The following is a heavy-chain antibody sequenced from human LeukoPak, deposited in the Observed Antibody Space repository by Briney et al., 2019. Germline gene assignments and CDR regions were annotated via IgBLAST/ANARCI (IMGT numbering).Heavy chain of an antibody. D-gene: IGHD2-15*01. CDR2: ITGSGGST. J-gene: IGHJ4*02. Sequence: PGGSLRLSCAASGFTFSSYAMSWVRQAPGKGLEWVSGITGSGGSTYHADSVKGRFTISRGNSKNTLFLQMSSLRAEDSAIFYCAKGSASGRPYYFDSWGQGILVTVSS. V-gene: IGHV3-23*01. CDR1: GFTFSSYA. CDR3: AKGSASGRPYYFDS.